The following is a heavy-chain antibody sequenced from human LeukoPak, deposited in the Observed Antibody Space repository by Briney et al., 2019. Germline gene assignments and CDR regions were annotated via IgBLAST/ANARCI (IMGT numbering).Heavy chain of an antibody. J-gene: IGHJ5*02. CDR2: INSDGGST. D-gene: IGHD2-2*01. Sequence: GGSLRLSCAASGFTLSGYWMHWVRQAPGKGLVWVSRINSDGGSTSYADSVKGRFTISRDNAKNTLYVQMNSLRVEDTAVYYCARSYCGTSNCYGWFDPWGQGTQVTVSS. V-gene: IGHV3-74*01. CDR3: ARSYCGTSNCYGWFDP. CDR1: GFTLSGYW.